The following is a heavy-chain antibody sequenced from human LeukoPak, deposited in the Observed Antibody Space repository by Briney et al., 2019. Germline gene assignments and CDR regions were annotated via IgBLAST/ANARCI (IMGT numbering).Heavy chain of an antibody. CDR1: GFTFSSYW. V-gene: IGHV3-74*01. Sequence: PGGSLSLSCAASGFTFSSYWMHWVRQAPGKGLVWVSRINTDGSSTTYADSVKGRFTISRDNAKNTLYLHMISLRAEDTAVYYCARGLEWGFYSWGQGTLVTVSS. J-gene: IGHJ4*02. CDR2: INTDGSST. D-gene: IGHD1-26*01. CDR3: ARGLEWGFYS.